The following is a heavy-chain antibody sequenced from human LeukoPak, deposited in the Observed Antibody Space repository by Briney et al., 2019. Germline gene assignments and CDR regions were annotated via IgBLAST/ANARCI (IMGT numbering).Heavy chain of an antibody. CDR1: GGSISSYY. D-gene: IGHD2-15*01. J-gene: IGHJ6*02. V-gene: IGHV4-59*12. CDR2: IYYSGST. CDR3: ARGGPRVMTPYGMDV. Sequence: SETLSLTCTVSGGSISSYYWGWIRQPPGKGLEWIGYIYYSGSTNYNPSLKSRVTMSVDTSKNQFSLKLSSVTAADTAVYYCARGGPRVMTPYGMDVWGQGTTVTVSS.